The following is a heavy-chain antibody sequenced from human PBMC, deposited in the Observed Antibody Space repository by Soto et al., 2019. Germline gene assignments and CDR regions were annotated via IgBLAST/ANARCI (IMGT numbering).Heavy chain of an antibody. J-gene: IGHJ5*02. Sequence: GASVKVSCKASGYTFTSYGISWVRQAPGQGLEWMGWISAYNGNTNYAQKLQGRVTMTTDTSTSTAYMELRSLRSDDTAVYYCARGEPYDFWSGYYRYWFDPWGQGTLVTAPQ. CDR3: ARGEPYDFWSGYYRYWFDP. V-gene: IGHV1-18*01. D-gene: IGHD3-3*01. CDR1: GYTFTSYG. CDR2: ISAYNGNT.